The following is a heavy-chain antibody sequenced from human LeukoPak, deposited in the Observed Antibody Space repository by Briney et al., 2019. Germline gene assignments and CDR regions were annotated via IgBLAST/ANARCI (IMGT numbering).Heavy chain of an antibody. D-gene: IGHD3-10*01. CDR1: GYIFSDYY. CDR3: ARAGSYTRYGNFGFDV. CDR2: INPKSGGA. V-gene: IGHV1-2*02. J-gene: IGHJ6*02. Sequence: ASVKVSCKASGYIFSDYYIHWVRQAPGQGLEWMGWINPKSGGANLAQKFQGRVAMTSDTSIITVYMDLMRLTSDDTAVYHCARAGSYTRYGNFGFDVWGQGTTVIVSS.